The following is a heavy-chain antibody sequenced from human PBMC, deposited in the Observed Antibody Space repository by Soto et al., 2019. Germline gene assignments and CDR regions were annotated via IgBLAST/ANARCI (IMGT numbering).Heavy chain of an antibody. CDR2: IIPIFGTA. D-gene: IGHD1-26*01. CDR1: GGTFRSYS. V-gene: IGHV1-69*01. J-gene: IGHJ4*02. Sequence: QVQLVQSGAEVKKPGSSVKVSCKASGGTFRSYSINWVRQAPGQGLERMGEIIPIFGTANYAQKFQGRVTITADESTSTAYMELSSLRSEDTAVYYCARDGGRHSGGIDYWGQGTLVTVSS. CDR3: ARDGGRHSGGIDY.